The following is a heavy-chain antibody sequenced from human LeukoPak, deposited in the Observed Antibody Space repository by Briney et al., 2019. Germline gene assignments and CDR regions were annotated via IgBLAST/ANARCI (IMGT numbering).Heavy chain of an antibody. CDR1: GFSFTNAW. D-gene: IGHD5-18*01. Sequence: PGGSLRLSCAASGFSFTNAWMSWVRQAPGKGLQWVARIKSKAHGGATDYAAPVKGRFTISRDDSKETVDLQMDRLKTEDSAIYYCTTDSLFTQPEPDYWGQGTLVTVSS. V-gene: IGHV3-15*01. CDR2: IKSKAHGGAT. CDR3: TTDSLFTQPEPDY. J-gene: IGHJ4*02.